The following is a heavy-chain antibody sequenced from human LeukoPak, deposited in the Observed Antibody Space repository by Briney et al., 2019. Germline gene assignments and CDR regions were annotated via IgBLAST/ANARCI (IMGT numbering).Heavy chain of an antibody. J-gene: IGHJ1*01. CDR3: AHTVTPRYFQF. CDR2: ISSSSSYI. CDR1: GFTFSNYS. V-gene: IGHV3-21*01. D-gene: IGHD4-17*01. Sequence: GGSLRLSCAAYGFTFSNYSMAWVRQAPGKGLEWVSFISSSSSYIYYADSVKGRFTISRDNAKNSLYLQMNSLRTEDTALYYCAHTVTPRYFQFWGQGTLVTVSS.